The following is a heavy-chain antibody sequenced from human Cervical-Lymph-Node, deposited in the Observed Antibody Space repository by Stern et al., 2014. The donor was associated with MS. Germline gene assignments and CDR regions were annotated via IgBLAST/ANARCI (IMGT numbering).Heavy chain of an antibody. CDR3: ARVLEDDLTDWYFDL. D-gene: IGHD3/OR15-3a*01. CDR1: GGSINSGGHY. J-gene: IGHJ2*01. CDR2: IYYRVSST. Sequence: QVQLQESGPGLVKPSQTLSLTCTVSGGSINSGGHYWSWIRQHPGKGLEWIGYIYYRVSSTYQNPSLKSRAIISVDSSKNQFSLKLSSMTAADTAVYYCARVLEDDLTDWYFDLWGRGTLVTVSA. V-gene: IGHV4-31*03.